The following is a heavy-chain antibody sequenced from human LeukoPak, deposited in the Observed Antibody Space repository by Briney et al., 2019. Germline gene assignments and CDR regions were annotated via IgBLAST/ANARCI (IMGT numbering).Heavy chain of an antibody. J-gene: IGHJ4*02. CDR1: GFIFSDYA. Sequence: GGSLRLSCAASGFIFSDYAMSWVRQAPGKGLEWVSAISGSGDSTYYADSVKGRFTISRDNSKNTLYLQMSSLRADDTAVYYCANQGYCSGFTCSVPFDYWGQGTLVTVSS. V-gene: IGHV3-23*01. D-gene: IGHD2-15*01. CDR2: ISGSGDST. CDR3: ANQGYCSGFTCSVPFDY.